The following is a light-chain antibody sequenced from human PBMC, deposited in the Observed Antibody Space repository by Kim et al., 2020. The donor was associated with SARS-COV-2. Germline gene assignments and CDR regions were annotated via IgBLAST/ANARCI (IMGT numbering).Light chain of an antibody. CDR2: GSS. CDR1: QSVRSN. V-gene: IGKV3-15*01. CDR3: QQNNNWPPT. J-gene: IGKJ1*01. Sequence: VHRGERASPSGRASQSVRSNLAWYQQQPGQASRLLMYGSSTRSVGMPARFSGSVFGTEFTLTISSMQYEDFAVYYSQQNNNWPPTFGQGTKRDIK.